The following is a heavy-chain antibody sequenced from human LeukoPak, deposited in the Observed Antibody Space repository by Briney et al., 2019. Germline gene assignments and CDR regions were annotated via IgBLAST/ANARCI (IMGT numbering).Heavy chain of an antibody. Sequence: GGSLRLFCAASGFTFSSYSMNWVRQAPGKGLEWVSSISSSSSYIYYADSVKGRSTISRDNAKNSLYLQMNSLRAEDTAVYYCARDWVGYCSSTSCRFDYWGQGTLVTVSS. J-gene: IGHJ4*02. D-gene: IGHD2-2*01. CDR3: ARDWVGYCSSTSCRFDY. V-gene: IGHV3-21*01. CDR1: GFTFSSYS. CDR2: ISSSSSYI.